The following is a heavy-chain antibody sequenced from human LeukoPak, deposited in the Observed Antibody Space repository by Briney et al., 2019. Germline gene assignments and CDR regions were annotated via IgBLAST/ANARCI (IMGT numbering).Heavy chain of an antibody. CDR2: IVGSGGST. CDR1: GFTFRNYA. J-gene: IGHJ4*02. V-gene: IGHV3-23*01. D-gene: IGHD3-9*01. Sequence: GASLRLSCAASGFTFRNYAMSWVRQAPGKGLEWVSAIVGSGGSTYYADSVKGRFSISRDNSKNTLFLQMNSLRVEDTALYYCSKWGDYDVLTGYYDSDFWGQGTLVTVSS. CDR3: SKWGDYDVLTGYYDSDF.